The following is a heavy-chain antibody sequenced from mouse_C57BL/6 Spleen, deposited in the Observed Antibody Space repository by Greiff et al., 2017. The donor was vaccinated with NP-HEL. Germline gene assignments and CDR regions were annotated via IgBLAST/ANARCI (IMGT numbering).Heavy chain of an antibody. CDR2: IYPRSGNT. CDR1: GYTFTSYG. CDR3: GFTTVVDGAMDY. D-gene: IGHD1-1*01. Sequence: QVQLKESGAELARPGASVKLSCKASGYTFTSYGISWVKQRTGQGLEWIGEIYPRSGNTYYNEKFKGKATLTADKSSSTAYMELRSLTSEDSAVYFCGFTTVVDGAMDYWGQGTSVTVSS. V-gene: IGHV1-81*01. J-gene: IGHJ4*01.